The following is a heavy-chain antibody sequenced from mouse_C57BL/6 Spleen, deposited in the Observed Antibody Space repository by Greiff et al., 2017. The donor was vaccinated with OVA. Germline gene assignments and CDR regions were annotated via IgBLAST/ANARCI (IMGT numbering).Heavy chain of an antibody. CDR1: GYTFTDYE. Sequence: VQLVESGAELVRPGASVTLSCKASGYTFTDYEMHWVKQTPVHGLEWIGAIDPETGGTAYNQKFKGKAILTADKSSSTAYMELRSLTSEDSAVYYCTRSRDYDWFAYWGQGTLVTVSA. V-gene: IGHV1-15*01. CDR3: TRSRDYDWFAY. CDR2: IDPETGGT. D-gene: IGHD2-4*01. J-gene: IGHJ3*01.